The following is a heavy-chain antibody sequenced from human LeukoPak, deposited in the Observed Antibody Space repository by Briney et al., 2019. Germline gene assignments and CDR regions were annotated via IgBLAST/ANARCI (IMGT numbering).Heavy chain of an antibody. CDR2: ISSSSSTI. CDR3: ARDLSLYRSGGSCYSLNY. V-gene: IGHV3-48*04. D-gene: IGHD2-15*01. J-gene: IGHJ4*02. Sequence: GGSLRLSCAASGFTFSSYSMNWVRQAPGKGLEWVSYISSSSSTIYYADSVKGRFTISRDNAKNSLYLQMDSLRAEDTAVYYCARDLSLYRSGGSCYSLNYWGQGTLVTVSS. CDR1: GFTFSSYS.